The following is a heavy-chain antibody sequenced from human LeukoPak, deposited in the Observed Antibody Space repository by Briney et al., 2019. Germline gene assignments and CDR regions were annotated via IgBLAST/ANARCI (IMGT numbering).Heavy chain of an antibody. CDR1: GFTFSTYA. CDR2: ISGSGGGT. J-gene: IGHJ6*03. D-gene: IGHD3-16*01. V-gene: IGHV3-23*01. CDR3: AKGLRTGVGPYMGYHYYMDV. Sequence: GGSLRLSCAASGFTFSTYAMSWVRQAAGKGLEWVSLISGSGGGTYYADSVKGRFTISRDNSYNTVSLQMNSLRDEDTGVYYCAKGLRTGVGPYMGYHYYMDVWGKGATVTVSS.